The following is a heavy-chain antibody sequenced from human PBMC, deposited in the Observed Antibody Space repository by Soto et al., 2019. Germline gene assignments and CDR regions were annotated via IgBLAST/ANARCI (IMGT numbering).Heavy chain of an antibody. J-gene: IGHJ3*02. CDR1: GYTLTTYA. CDR2: SNAGNGET. V-gene: IGHV1-3*02. CDR3: ARAISLSPAFDI. Sequence: ASVKVSCKASGYTLTTYAMHWVRQAPGQRLEWMGWSNAGNGETKYSQEFQGRVTISRDTSANTAYMELGSLRSEDMAVYYCARAISLSPAFDIWGQGTMVTVSS.